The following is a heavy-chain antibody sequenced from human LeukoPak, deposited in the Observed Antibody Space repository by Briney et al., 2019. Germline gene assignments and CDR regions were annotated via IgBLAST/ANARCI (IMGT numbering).Heavy chain of an antibody. V-gene: IGHV3-9*02. CDR2: ISWDSGSQ. Sequence: PGGSLRLSCVRSEFSPDTYAMNWVRQVAGTRLEWFTRISWDSGSQAYADSLKGRFTISRDNAKNSLFLQMNSLRPEDTAFYYCIKDMGFDLLKDAFHIWGQGTLVTVSS. CDR1: EFSPDTYA. J-gene: IGHJ3*02. CDR3: IKDMGFDLLKDAFHI. D-gene: IGHD3-9*01.